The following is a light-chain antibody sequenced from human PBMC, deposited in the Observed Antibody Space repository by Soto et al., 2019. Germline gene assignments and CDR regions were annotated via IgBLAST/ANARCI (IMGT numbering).Light chain of an antibody. V-gene: IGLV2-8*01. CDR3: MSYVGGNSVA. CDR1: AKTFGRYDY. CDR2: EVS. J-gene: IGLJ2*01. Sequence: QSALTQPPSASGSPGWSFTLSCFGTAKTFGRYDYVSWYQQHPGKAPKLLIYEVSKRPSGVPDRFSASKSGNTASLTVSGLQGEDEADYYCMSYVGGNSVAFGGGTKLTVL.